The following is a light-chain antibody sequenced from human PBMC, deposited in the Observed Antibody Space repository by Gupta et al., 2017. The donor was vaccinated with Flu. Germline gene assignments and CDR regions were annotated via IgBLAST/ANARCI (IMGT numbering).Light chain of an antibody. J-gene: IGKJ1*01. CDR2: AAS. CDR3: LQGYNFLRT. Sequence: GDRVTITCRASQSIRPYLDWYQQKPGKAPRLLIYAASNLQSGVPSRFSGSGSGTDFTLTISSLQPEDFATYYCLQGYNFLRTFGQGTKVEVK. CDR1: QSIRPY. V-gene: IGKV1-6*01.